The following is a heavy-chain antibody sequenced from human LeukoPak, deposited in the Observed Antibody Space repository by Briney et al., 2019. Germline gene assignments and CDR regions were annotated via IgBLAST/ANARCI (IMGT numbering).Heavy chain of an antibody. CDR2: ISGSGGST. D-gene: IGHD3-9*01. J-gene: IGHJ3*02. CDR3: AKGGPPTYYDILTGYYTPPINAFHI. V-gene: IGHV3-23*01. CDR1: GFTFSSYA. Sequence: GGSLRLSCAASGFTFSSYAMSWVRQAPGKGLEWVSAISGSGGSTYYADSVKGRFTISRDNSKNTLYLQMNSLRAEDTAVYYCAKGGPPTYYDILTGYYTPPINAFHIWGQGTMVTVSS.